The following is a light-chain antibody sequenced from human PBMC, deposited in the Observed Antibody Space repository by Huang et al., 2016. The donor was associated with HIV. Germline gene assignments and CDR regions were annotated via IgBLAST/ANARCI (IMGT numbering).Light chain of an antibody. J-gene: IGKJ1*01. CDR3: QKYNSVPRT. CDR1: QDIGTY. V-gene: IGKV1-27*01. Sequence: DIQMTQSPSSLSASVGDRVTLSCRASQDIGTYLAWYWHKPGKVPNLLIYATSTLQSGVPSRFSGSGSGTNFTLTIGSLRPEDVATYYCQKYNSVPRTFGQGTKVQIK. CDR2: ATS.